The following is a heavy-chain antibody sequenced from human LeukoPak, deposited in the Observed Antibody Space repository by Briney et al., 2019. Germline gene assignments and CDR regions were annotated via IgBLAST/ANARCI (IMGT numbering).Heavy chain of an antibody. CDR3: ARMTGNIVATRVFDP. Sequence: GGSLRLSCAASGFTFSSYSMNWVRQAPGKGLEWVSSISSSSSYIYYADSVKGRFTISRDNAKNSLYLQMNSLRAEDTAVYYCARMTGNIVATRVFDPWGQGTLVTVSS. J-gene: IGHJ5*02. V-gene: IGHV3-21*01. CDR2: ISSSSSYI. CDR1: GFTFSSYS. D-gene: IGHD5-12*01.